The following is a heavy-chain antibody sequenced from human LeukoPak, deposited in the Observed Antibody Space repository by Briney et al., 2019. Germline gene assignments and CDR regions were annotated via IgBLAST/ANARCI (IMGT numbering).Heavy chain of an antibody. Sequence: AGSLTLSCAASGFTFSSYSMNWVRQAPGNGLEWVSYISSSSSTIYYADSVKGRFTISRDNAKNSLYLQMTSLRAEDTAVYYCARGSKRSTTDYWGQGTLVTVSS. CDR2: ISSSSSTI. CDR3: ARGSKRSTTDY. J-gene: IGHJ4*02. D-gene: IGHD2-2*01. V-gene: IGHV3-48*04. CDR1: GFTFSSYS.